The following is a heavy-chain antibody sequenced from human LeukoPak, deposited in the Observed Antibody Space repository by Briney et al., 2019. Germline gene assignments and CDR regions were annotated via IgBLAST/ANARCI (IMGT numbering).Heavy chain of an antibody. D-gene: IGHD3-16*01. Sequence: GGSLRLSCAASGFIFSTYGMYWVRQAPGKGLEWVAFIRHDGSIKNYADSVKGRSAISRDNSKNTLYLQMNSLRAEDTAVYYCAKDSLADIDYWGQGTLVTVSS. V-gene: IGHV3-30*02. CDR3: AKDSLADIDY. J-gene: IGHJ4*02. CDR2: IRHDGSIK. CDR1: GFIFSTYG.